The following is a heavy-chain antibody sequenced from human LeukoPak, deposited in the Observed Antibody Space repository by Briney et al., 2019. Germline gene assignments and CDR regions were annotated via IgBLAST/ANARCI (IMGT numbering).Heavy chain of an antibody. CDR2: INSDGSRT. J-gene: IGHJ4*02. Sequence: GGSLRLSCAASKFSFSSYWMHWVRQAPGKGLVWVSRINSDGSRTNYADSVKGRFTISRDNSKNTLYLQMNSLRAEDTAVYYCAKATQHSSGWSDYWGQGTLVTVSS. D-gene: IGHD6-19*01. V-gene: IGHV3-74*01. CDR3: AKATQHSSGWSDY. CDR1: KFSFSSYW.